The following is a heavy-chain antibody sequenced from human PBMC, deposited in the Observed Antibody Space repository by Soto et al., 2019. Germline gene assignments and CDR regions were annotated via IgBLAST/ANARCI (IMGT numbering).Heavy chain of an antibody. CDR3: VKGGYCSGGSCYSLLLPTTDY. CDR1: GFTFSSYA. J-gene: IGHJ4*02. Sequence: VGALRLSCSASGFTFSSYAMHWVRQAPGKGLEYVSAISSNGASTYYADSVKGRFTIPRDNSKNTLYLQMSSLRAEDSAVYYCVKGGYCSGGSCYSLLLPTTDYWGQGTLVTVSS. CDR2: ISSNGAST. D-gene: IGHD2-15*01. V-gene: IGHV3-64D*06.